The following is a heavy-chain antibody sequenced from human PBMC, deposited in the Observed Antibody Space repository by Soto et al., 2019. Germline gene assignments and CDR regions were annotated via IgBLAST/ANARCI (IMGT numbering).Heavy chain of an antibody. Sequence: QVQLVESGGGVVQPGRSLRVSCAASGFTFSIYAMHWVRQAPGTGLVWVAVISYDGTKTYYADSVKGRFTISRDNSKNTLYPQMNSLRNEDTAMDYCAKDRGPRRQCLVDPVDYWGQGTLVTVSP. CDR2: ISYDGTKT. D-gene: IGHD2-21*01. J-gene: IGHJ4*02. CDR1: GFTFSIYA. V-gene: IGHV3-30*18. CDR3: AKDRGPRRQCLVDPVDY.